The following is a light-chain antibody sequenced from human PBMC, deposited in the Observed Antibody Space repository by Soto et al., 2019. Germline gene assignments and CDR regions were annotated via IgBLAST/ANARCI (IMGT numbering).Light chain of an antibody. CDR2: EDN. J-gene: IGLJ2*01. CDR1: RGRIASNY. V-gene: IGLV6-57*03. CDR3: QSYDSSNVV. Sequence: FILAQAPSGSESPGKTVTHSCTRSRGRIASNYVQWYQQRPGSAPTTVIYEDNQRPSGVPDRFSGSIDSSSNSASLTISGLKTEDEADYYCQSYDSSNVVFGGGTKLTVL.